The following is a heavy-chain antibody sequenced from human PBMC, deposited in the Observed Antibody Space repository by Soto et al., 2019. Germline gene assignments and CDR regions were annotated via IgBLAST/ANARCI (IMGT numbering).Heavy chain of an antibody. V-gene: IGHV3-23*01. CDR2: ISGSGVST. CDR3: ARQNWNYDY. D-gene: IGHD1-7*01. J-gene: IGHJ4*02. Sequence: GGYLGLSCAASGFTFSSYVMSWVRQAPGKGLEWVSAISGSGVSTYYADSVKGRFTISRDNSKNTLYMQMNSLRAEDTAIYYCARQNWNYDYWGQGTQVTVYS. CDR1: GFTFSSYV.